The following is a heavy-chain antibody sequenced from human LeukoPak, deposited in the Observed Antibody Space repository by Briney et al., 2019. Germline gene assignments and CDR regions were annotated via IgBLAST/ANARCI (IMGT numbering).Heavy chain of an antibody. V-gene: IGHV4-39*01. CDR2: IYYSGST. CDR3: ARLGPVVTASNFDY. J-gene: IGHJ4*02. D-gene: IGHD2-21*02. CDR1: GGSISSSSYY. Sequence: SETLSLTCTVSGGSISSSSYYWGWIRQPPGKGLEWIGSIYYSGSTYYNPSLKSRVTISVDTSKNQFSLKLSSVTAADTAVYYCARLGPVVTASNFDYWGQGTLVTVSS.